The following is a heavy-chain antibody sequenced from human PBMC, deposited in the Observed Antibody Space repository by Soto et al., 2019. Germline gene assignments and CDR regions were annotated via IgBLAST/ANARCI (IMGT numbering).Heavy chain of an antibody. V-gene: IGHV4-39*02. CDR3: ARDGPYSSAYYVDYF. D-gene: IGHD6-19*01. CDR2: IYYIGNT. J-gene: IGHJ4*02. CDR1: GGSISSSSYY. Sequence: PSETLSLTCTVSGGSISSSSYYWGWVRQPPGKRLEWIGSIYYIGNTYYNPSLKSRVTISVDTAKNQFSLKLSSVTAADTAVYYCARDGPYSSAYYVDYFWVQGTLVTVSS.